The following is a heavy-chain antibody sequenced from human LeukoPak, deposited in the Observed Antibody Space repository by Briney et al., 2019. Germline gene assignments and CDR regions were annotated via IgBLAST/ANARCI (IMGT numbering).Heavy chain of an antibody. J-gene: IGHJ4*02. V-gene: IGHV3-23*01. D-gene: IGHD3-9*01. Sequence: GGTLRLSCAASGFTFSSYGMSWVRQAPGKGLECVSIISASGDATKYADSVEGRFTISRDNSRNTLYLQMDSLRAEDTAMYYCARSFIDFNPFDNWGQGTLVIVSS. CDR3: ARSFIDFNPFDN. CDR2: ISASGDAT. CDR1: GFTFSSYG.